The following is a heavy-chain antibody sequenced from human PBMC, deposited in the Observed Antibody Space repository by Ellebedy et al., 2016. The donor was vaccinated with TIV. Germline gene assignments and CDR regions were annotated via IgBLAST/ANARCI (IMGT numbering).Heavy chain of an antibody. CDR3: ARATSGFDL. V-gene: IGHV3-13*01. CDR2: ISTAGDT. CDR1: GFTFSSCD. D-gene: IGHD6-19*01. J-gene: IGHJ2*01. Sequence: PGGSLRLSCAASGFTFSSCDMHWVRQATGKGLEWVSSISTAGDTYYPGSVKGRFTISRENAKNSLYLQMNNLRAGDTAVYYCARATSGFDLWGRGTLVTVSS.